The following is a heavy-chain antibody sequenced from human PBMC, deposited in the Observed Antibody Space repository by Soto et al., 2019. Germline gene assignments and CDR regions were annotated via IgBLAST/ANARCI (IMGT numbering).Heavy chain of an antibody. D-gene: IGHD5-12*01. CDR2: INHSGST. J-gene: IGHJ4*02. CDR3: ARTGDIAEDRADY. CDR1: GGSFSGYY. Sequence: PSETLSLTCAVYGGSFSGYYWSWIRQPPGKGLEWIGEINHSGSTNYNPSLKSRVTISVDTSKNQFSLKLSSVTAADTAVYYCARTGDIAEDRADYWGQGTLVTVSS. V-gene: IGHV4-34*01.